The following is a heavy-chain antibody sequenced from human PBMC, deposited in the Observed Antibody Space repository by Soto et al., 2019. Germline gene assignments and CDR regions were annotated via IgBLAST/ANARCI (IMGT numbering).Heavy chain of an antibody. CDR2: ISTRSSYT. D-gene: IGHD6-6*01. J-gene: IGHJ6*02. CDR3: ARDQGHSSWSTYGMDV. V-gene: IGHV3-11*06. Sequence: QVQLVESGGGLVKPGGSLRLSCAASRFTFSDYYMSWIRQAPGKGLEWVVYISTRSSYTNYADSVRGRFTISRDNAKNSVYLQMNSLRAEDTAVYFCARDQGHSSWSTYGMDVWGQGTTVTVSS. CDR1: RFTFSDYY.